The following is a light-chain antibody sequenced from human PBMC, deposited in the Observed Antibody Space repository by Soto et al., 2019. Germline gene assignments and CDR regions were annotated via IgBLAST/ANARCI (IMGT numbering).Light chain of an antibody. V-gene: IGKV1-13*02. CDR2: DAS. CDR1: QGISSA. J-gene: IGKJ4*01. CDR3: QQFNSYPL. Sequence: AIQLTQSPASLSASVGDRVTITCRASQGISSALAWYQQKPGKAPKLLIYDASSLESGVPSRFSGSGSGTDFTLTISSLQPEDFATYYCQQFNSYPLFGGGTKVEIK.